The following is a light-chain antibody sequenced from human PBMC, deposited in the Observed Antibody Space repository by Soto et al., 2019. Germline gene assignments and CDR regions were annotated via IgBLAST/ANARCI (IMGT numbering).Light chain of an antibody. CDR1: QSVSSN. V-gene: IGKV3-15*01. CDR3: QQYNKWPQT. CDR2: AVS. Sequence: EIMMTQSPGTLSASPGESATLSCRASQSVSSNLAWYQQKPGQAPRLLIYAVSTRAAGIPARFSSSGSGTAFTRTIGSLQSEDFAVYDCQQYNKWPQTFGQGTKVEIK. J-gene: IGKJ1*01.